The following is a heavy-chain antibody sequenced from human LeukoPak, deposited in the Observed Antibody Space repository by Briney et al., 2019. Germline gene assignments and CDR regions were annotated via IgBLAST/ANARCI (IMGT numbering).Heavy chain of an antibody. J-gene: IGHJ3*02. V-gene: IGHV3-30*04. D-gene: IGHD3-22*01. CDR3: ARDEIVVVITGAFDI. CDR1: GFTFSSYA. CDR2: ISYDGSNK. Sequence: ARSLRLSCAASGFTFSSYAMHWVRQAPGKGLEWVAVISYDGSNKYYADSVKGRFTISRDNSKNTLYLQMNSLRAEDTAVYYCARDEIVVVITGAFDIWGQGTMVTVSS.